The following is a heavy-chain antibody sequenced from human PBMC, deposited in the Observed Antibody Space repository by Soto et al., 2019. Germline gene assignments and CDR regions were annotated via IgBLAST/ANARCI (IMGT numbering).Heavy chain of an antibody. D-gene: IGHD1-26*01. J-gene: IGHJ4*02. CDR3: ARVYSGSYSDY. Sequence: SETLSVTCTVSGGSVSSCSYYWSWIRQPPGKGLEWIGEIFHSGSTHYSPSLKSRVTISVDKSKNQFSLKLTSVTAADTAVYYCARVYSGSYSDYWGQGTLVTVSS. V-gene: IGHV4-39*07. CDR2: IFHSGST. CDR1: GGSVSSCSYY.